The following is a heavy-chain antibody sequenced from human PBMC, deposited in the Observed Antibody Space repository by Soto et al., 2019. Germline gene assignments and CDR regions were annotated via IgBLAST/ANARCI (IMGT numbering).Heavy chain of an antibody. Sequence: EVQLLESGGGIVQPGGSLRLSCTASGFTFSNDAMSWLLQAPGKGLELFSAVSHAGDSTYYAYSVKGRFTISIATAKNTLSLQVNSHRVDATAVYYCARPHLDCTGSTCYFAEGFQYWGQGTLVTVSS. CDR1: GFTFSNDA. V-gene: IGHV3-23*01. CDR2: VSHAGDST. D-gene: IGHD2-15*01. CDR3: ARPHLDCTGSTCYFAEGFQY. J-gene: IGHJ1*01.